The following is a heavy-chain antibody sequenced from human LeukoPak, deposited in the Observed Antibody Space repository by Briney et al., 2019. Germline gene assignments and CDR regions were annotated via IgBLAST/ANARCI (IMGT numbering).Heavy chain of an antibody. CDR2: INGDGSST. CDR3: ARRLGDNSGHFDY. V-gene: IGHV3-74*01. Sequence: PGGSLRLSCAASGFAFNTYWMHWVRQAPGTGLVWVSRINGDGSSTSYADFVKGRFTISRDNAKNTLYLQMNSLRAEDTAIYYCARRLGDNSGHFDYWGQGTLVTVSS. CDR1: GFAFNTYW. D-gene: IGHD4-23*01. J-gene: IGHJ4*02.